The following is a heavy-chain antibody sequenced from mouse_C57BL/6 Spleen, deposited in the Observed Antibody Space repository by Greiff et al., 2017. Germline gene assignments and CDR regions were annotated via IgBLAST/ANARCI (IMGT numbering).Heavy chain of an antibody. D-gene: IGHD3-3*01. CDR2: IRNKANGYTT. CDR1: GFTFTDYY. Sequence: EVKLMESGGGLVQPGGSLSLSCAASGFTFTDYYMSWVRQPPGKALEWLGFIRNKANGYTTEYSASVKGRFTISRDNSQSILYLQMNALRAEDSATYYWARYDPLGYFDYWGQGTTLTVSS. V-gene: IGHV7-3*01. CDR3: ARYDPLGYFDY. J-gene: IGHJ2*01.